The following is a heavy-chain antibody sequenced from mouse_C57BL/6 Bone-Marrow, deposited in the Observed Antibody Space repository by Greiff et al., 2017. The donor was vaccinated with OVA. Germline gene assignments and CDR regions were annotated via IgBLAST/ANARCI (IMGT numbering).Heavy chain of an antibody. V-gene: IGHV7-3*01. Sequence: EVQLVESGGGLVQPGGSLSLSCAASGFTFTDYYMSWVRQPPGKALEWLGFIRNKANGYTTEYSASVKGRFTISRDNSQSILYLQMNALRAEYSATYYCARDKGYYAYYAMDYWGQGTSVTVST. CDR3: ARDKGYYAYYAMDY. CDR1: GFTFTDYY. D-gene: IGHD1-1*01. CDR2: IRNKANGYTT. J-gene: IGHJ4*01.